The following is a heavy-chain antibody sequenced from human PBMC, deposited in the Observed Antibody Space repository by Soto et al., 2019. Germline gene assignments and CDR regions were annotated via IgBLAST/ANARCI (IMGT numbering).Heavy chain of an antibody. CDR2: TYYRSNWYN. CDR3: VRDLLGELLKDDFDI. D-gene: IGHD3-10*01. Sequence: PSQTLSLTCAISVASVSSNSAAWTWIRQSPSRGLEWLGRTYYRSNWYNDYAVSVKSLITINPDTSKNKFSLQLXRLTPEDTAVYYCVRDLLGELLKDDFDIWGQGTLLTV. V-gene: IGHV6-1*01. J-gene: IGHJ3*02. CDR1: VASVSSNSAA.